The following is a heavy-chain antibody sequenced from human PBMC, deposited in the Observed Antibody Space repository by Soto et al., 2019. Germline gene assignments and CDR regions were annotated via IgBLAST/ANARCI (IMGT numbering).Heavy chain of an antibody. J-gene: IGHJ5*02. CDR1: GVSISSYY. CDR3: ARDRLNWFDP. V-gene: IGHV4-59*01. D-gene: IGHD2-21*01. CDR2: IYYSGST. Sequence: PSETLSLTCTVSGVSISSYYCSWIRQPPGKGLEWIGYIYYSGSTNYNPSLKSRVTISVDTSKNQFSLKLSSVTAADTAVYYCARDRLNWFDPWGQGTLVTVSS.